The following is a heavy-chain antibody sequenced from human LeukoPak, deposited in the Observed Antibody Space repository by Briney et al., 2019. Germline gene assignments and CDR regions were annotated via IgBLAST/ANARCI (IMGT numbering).Heavy chain of an antibody. V-gene: IGHV4-59*08. CDR2: IYYSGST. CDR3: ARTYYDILTGLYNWFDP. D-gene: IGHD3-9*01. Sequence: SETLSLTCTVSGGSISSYYWSRIRQPPGKGLEWIGYIYYSGSTNYNPSLKSRVTISVDTSKNQFSLKLSSVTAADTAVYYCARTYYDILTGLYNWFDPWGQGTLVTVSS. J-gene: IGHJ5*02. CDR1: GGSISSYY.